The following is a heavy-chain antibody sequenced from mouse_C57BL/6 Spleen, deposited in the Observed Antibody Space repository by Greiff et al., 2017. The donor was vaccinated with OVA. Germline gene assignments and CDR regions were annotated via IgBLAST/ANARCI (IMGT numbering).Heavy chain of an antibody. D-gene: IGHD1-2*01. V-gene: IGHV1-82*01. J-gene: IGHJ3*01. CDR3: ARELLRPRGFAY. CDR1: GYAFSSSW. Sequence: VQLQQSGPELVKPGASVKISCKASGYAFSSSWMNWVKQRPGKGLEWIGRIYPGDGDTNYNGKFKGKATLTADKSSSTAYMQLSSLTSEDSAVYFCARELLRPRGFAYWGQGTLVTVSA. CDR2: IYPGDGDT.